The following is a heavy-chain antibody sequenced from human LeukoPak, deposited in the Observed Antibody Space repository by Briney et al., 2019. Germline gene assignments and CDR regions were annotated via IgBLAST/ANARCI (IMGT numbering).Heavy chain of an antibody. J-gene: IGHJ4*02. V-gene: IGHV3-30*04. CDR3: AVSLIAAAGTTPPDY. Sequence: PGGSLRLSCAASGFTFSSYAMHWVRQAPGKGLEWVAVISYDGSNKYYADSVKGRFTISRDNSKNTLYLQMNSLGAEDTAVYYCAVSLIAAAGTTPPDYWGQGTLVTVSS. CDR1: GFTFSSYA. CDR2: ISYDGSNK. D-gene: IGHD6-13*01.